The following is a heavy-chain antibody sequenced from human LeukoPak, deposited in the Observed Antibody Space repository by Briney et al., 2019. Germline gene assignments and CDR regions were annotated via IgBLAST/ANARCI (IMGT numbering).Heavy chain of an antibody. J-gene: IGHJ4*02. CDR2: ISISGSLI. Sequence: GGSLRLSCAASGFIFSSFRMNWVRQAPGKGLEFVSSISISGSLIYYADSMKGRFTVSRDNAKNSLFLQLNSLRAEDTAVYYCARNYYDSSGYYYAFDYWGQGTLVTVSS. V-gene: IGHV3-21*01. CDR3: ARNYYDSSGYYYAFDY. D-gene: IGHD3-22*01. CDR1: GFIFSSFR.